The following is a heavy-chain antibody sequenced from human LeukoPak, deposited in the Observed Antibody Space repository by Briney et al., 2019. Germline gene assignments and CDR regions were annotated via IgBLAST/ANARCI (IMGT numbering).Heavy chain of an antibody. CDR2: IYYSGST. CDR3: ARSKWSAYCGGDCYTVYFDH. Sequence: SQTLSLTCTVSGGSISSGGYYWSWIRQHPGKGLEWIGYIYYSGSTYYNPSLTSRVSISVDTSKNHFSLKLSSVTAADTAVYYCARSKWSAYCGGDCYTVYFDHWGQGTLVTVSS. V-gene: IGHV4-31*03. J-gene: IGHJ4*02. D-gene: IGHD2-21*02. CDR1: GGSISSGGYY.